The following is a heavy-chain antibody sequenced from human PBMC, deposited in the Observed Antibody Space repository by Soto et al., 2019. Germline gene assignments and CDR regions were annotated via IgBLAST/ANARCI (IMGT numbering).Heavy chain of an antibody. Sequence: QVQLQQWGAGLLKPSETLSLTCAVYGGSFSGYYWTWIRQPPGTGLEWIGEINHSGSTNYNPSLKNRVTISVDTAQHQFYLELTSVTAADTALYYCARDKITGLFDYWGQGTLVTVSS. CDR1: GGSFSGYY. J-gene: IGHJ4*02. CDR3: ARDKITGLFDY. V-gene: IGHV4-34*01. D-gene: IGHD2-8*02. CDR2: INHSGST.